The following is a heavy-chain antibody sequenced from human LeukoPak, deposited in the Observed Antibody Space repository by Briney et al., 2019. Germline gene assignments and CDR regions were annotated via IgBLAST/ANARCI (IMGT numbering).Heavy chain of an antibody. D-gene: IGHD6-19*01. Sequence: SETLSLTCAVYGGSFSGYYWSWIRQPPGKGLEWVGEINHSGSTNYNPSLKSRVTISVDTSNKQLSLKQIAVTAADTAVYYCAGQGWYVDIFFHMDVWGKGTTVTISS. J-gene: IGHJ6*03. CDR2: INHSGST. CDR1: GGSFSGYY. V-gene: IGHV4-34*01. CDR3: AGQGWYVDIFFHMDV.